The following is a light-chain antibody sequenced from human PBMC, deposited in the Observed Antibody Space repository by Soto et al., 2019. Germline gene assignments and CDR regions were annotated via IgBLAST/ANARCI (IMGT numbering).Light chain of an antibody. J-gene: IGKJ1*01. V-gene: IGKV3-20*01. CDR1: QSVDSSF. CDR2: GAS. CDR3: QQYVSSVT. Sequence: DIVLTQSPGSLSLSPGERATLSCRASQSVDSSFFAWYQQKPGQAPRLLINGASKRATGTPDRFSGSGSGTDFTLTITRLEPEDFAVYYCQQYVSSVTFGQGTKVEIK.